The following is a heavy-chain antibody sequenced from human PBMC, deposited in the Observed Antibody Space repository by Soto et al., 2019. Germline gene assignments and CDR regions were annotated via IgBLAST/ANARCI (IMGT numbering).Heavy chain of an antibody. Sequence: EVQLVESGGGLVQPGGSLRLSCGASGFTFRTYWLSWVRQVPGKGLEWVANINQDGSEKNYVDSVKGRFTISRDNAKNSLYLQMSSLRAEATALYYCARDGSTSWYSYDYNGMDVWGQGTTVTVSS. D-gene: IGHD5-18*01. CDR1: GFTFRTYW. J-gene: IGHJ6*02. CDR3: ARDGSTSWYSYDYNGMDV. CDR2: INQDGSEK. V-gene: IGHV3-7*05.